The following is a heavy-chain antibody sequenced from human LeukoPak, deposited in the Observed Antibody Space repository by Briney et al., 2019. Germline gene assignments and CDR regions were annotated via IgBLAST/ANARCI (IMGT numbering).Heavy chain of an antibody. CDR1: GFTFSSYW. CDR2: IKQDGSEE. CDR3: ARDPYSSTWSYAMDV. V-gene: IGHV3-7*05. J-gene: IGHJ6*02. Sequence: GGSLRLSCAASGFTFSSYWMSWVRQAPGQGLEWVANIKQDGSEEVYVDSVKGRFTISRDNAKNSLFLQMNTLRAEDTAVYYCARDPYSSTWSYAMDVWGQGTTVTVSS. D-gene: IGHD6-6*01.